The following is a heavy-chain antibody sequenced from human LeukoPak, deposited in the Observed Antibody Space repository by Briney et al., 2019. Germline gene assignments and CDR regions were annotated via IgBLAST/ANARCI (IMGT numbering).Heavy chain of an antibody. V-gene: IGHV3-48*01. Sequence: GGSLRLSCAASGFTFSSYSMNWVRQAPGKGLEWVSYISYTGTIYYADSVKGRFTISRDNAKNSLYLHMNSLRAEDTAVYYCTRDPRPLDYWGQGTLVTVSS. CDR2: ISYTGTI. CDR3: TRDPRPLDY. CDR1: GFTFSSYS. J-gene: IGHJ4*02.